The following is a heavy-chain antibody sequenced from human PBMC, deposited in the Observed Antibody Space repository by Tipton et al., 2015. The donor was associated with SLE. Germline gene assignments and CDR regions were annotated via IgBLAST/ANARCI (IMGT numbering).Heavy chain of an antibody. J-gene: IGHJ3*02. CDR2: IWYDGSNK. D-gene: IGHD3-10*01. CDR1: GFTFSDYG. CDR3: ARRELLWPMDAFDI. V-gene: IGHV3-33*01. Sequence: QLVQSGGGVVLPGGSLRLSCAASGFTFSDYGMHWVRQAPGKGLEWVAVIWYDGSNKFYADSVKGRFTISRDNSKNTLSLQMNSLTAEDTAVYYCARRELLWPMDAFDIWGQGTRVIVSS.